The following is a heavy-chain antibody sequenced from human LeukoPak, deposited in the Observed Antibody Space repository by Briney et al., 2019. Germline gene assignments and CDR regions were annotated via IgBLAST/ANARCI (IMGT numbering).Heavy chain of an antibody. Sequence: EASVKVSCKASGYTFTSYYMHWVQQAPGQGLEWMGIINPSGGSTSYAQKFQGRVTMTRDTSTSTVYMELSSLRSEDTAVYYCARARGGYSSGWYGPYAFDIWGQGTMVTVSS. J-gene: IGHJ3*02. D-gene: IGHD6-19*01. V-gene: IGHV1-46*01. CDR1: GYTFTSYY. CDR2: INPSGGST. CDR3: ARARGGYSSGWYGPYAFDI.